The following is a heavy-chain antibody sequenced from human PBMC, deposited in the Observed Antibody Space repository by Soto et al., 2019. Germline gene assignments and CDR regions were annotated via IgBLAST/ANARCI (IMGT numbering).Heavy chain of an antibody. CDR1: GGSISSSSYY. CDR2: IYYSGST. V-gene: IGHV4-39*01. D-gene: IGHD3-3*01. Sequence: SETLSLTCTVSGGSISSSSYYWGWSRQPPGKGLEWIGSIYYSGSTYYTPSLKIRVTISVDTSKNQFSLKLSSVTAADTAVYYCARRGYYDFWSGYYTLSYFDYWGQGTLVTVSS. CDR3: ARRGYYDFWSGYYTLSYFDY. J-gene: IGHJ4*02.